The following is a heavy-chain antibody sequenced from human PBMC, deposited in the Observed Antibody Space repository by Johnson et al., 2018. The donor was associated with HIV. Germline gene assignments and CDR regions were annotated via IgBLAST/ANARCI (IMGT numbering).Heavy chain of an antibody. Sequence: VQLVESGGGLVQPGGSLRLSCAASGFTVGSNYMSWVRQAPGKGLEWVANIKQDGSEKYYVVSVKGRFTISRDNAKNSLYLQMNSLRAEDTAVYFCARVVPYAFDLWGQGTMVTVSS. CDR3: ARVVPYAFDL. V-gene: IGHV3-7*01. D-gene: IGHD6-6*01. CDR2: IKQDGSEK. J-gene: IGHJ3*01. CDR1: GFTVGSNY.